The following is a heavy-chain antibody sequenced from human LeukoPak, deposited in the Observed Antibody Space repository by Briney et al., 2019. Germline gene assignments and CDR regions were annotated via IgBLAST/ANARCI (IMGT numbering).Heavy chain of an antibody. CDR3: AKDNSRGDAFDI. CDR2: ISGSGGST. CDR1: GFTFSSYG. Sequence: GGSLRLSCAASGFTFSSYGMSWVRQAPGKGLEWVSAISGSGGSTYYADSVKGRFTISRDNSKNTLYLQMNSLRAEDTAVYYCAKDNSRGDAFDIWGQGTMVTVSS. V-gene: IGHV3-23*01. J-gene: IGHJ3*02.